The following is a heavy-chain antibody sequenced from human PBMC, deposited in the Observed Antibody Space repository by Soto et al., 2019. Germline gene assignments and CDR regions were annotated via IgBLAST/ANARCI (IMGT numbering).Heavy chain of an antibody. CDR1: GFRFNNYA. Sequence: EVQLLESGGGLVQPGGSLRLSCAASGFRFNNYAMSWVRQAPGKGLEWVSSITDNGGGTHYADSVKGRFTISRDSSKNTLYLQMNNLRAEDTALYYCARHSSGYYQFPNWFDPWGQGTLVTVSS. CDR2: ITDNGGGT. D-gene: IGHD3-22*01. J-gene: IGHJ5*02. CDR3: ARHSSGYYQFPNWFDP. V-gene: IGHV3-23*01.